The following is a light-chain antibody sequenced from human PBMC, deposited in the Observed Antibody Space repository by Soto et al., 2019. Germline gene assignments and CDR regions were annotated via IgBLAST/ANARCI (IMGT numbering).Light chain of an antibody. CDR3: QQYNSYPWT. CDR2: KAS. J-gene: IGKJ1*01. CDR1: QSISSW. V-gene: IGKV1-5*03. Sequence: DIQMTHPPSTGSAFVGDPVITPCGASQSISSWLAWYQQKPGKAPKLLIYKASSLESGVPSRFSGSGSGTEFTLTITSLQPDDFATYYCQQYNSYPWTFGQGTKVDIK.